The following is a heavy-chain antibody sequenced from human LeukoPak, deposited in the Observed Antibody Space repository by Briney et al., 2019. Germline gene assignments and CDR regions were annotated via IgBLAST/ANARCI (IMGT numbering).Heavy chain of an antibody. Sequence: GGSLRLSCAASGFTFSTYAMSWVRQAPGKGLEWVANIKQDGSEKYYVDSVKGRFTISRDNAKNSLYLQMNSLRAEDTAVYYCVLSFDYWGQGTLVTVSS. D-gene: IGHD3-16*02. CDR3: VLSFDY. J-gene: IGHJ4*02. CDR2: IKQDGSEK. V-gene: IGHV3-7*01. CDR1: GFTFSTYA.